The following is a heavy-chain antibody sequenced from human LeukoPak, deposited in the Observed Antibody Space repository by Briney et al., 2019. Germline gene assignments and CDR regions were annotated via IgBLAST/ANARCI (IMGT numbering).Heavy chain of an antibody. J-gene: IGHJ4*02. CDR1: GFTFSTFA. Sequence: GGSLRLSCAASGFTFSTFAMIWVRQPPGKGLEWVSSIFPSGGEIHYADSVRGRFTISRDNSKSTLSLQMNSLRAEDTAVYYCAKGYYYDSSAQGYWGQGTLVTVSS. CDR3: AKGYYYDSSAQGY. CDR2: IFPSGGEI. V-gene: IGHV3-23*01. D-gene: IGHD3-22*01.